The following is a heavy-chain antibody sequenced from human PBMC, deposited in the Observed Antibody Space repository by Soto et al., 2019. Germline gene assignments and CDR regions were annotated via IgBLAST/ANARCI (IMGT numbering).Heavy chain of an antibody. CDR2: INSDGSST. Sequence: VQLVECGGALVQPGWSLRLSCAASGFTFSSYWMHWVRQAPGKGLVWVSRINSDGSSTSYADSVKGRFTISRDNAKNTLYLQMNSLRAEDTAVYYCARTSLVVAAATREDYWGQGTLVTVSS. CDR1: GFTFSSYW. V-gene: IGHV3-74*01. J-gene: IGHJ4*02. CDR3: ARTSLVVAAATREDY. D-gene: IGHD2-15*01.